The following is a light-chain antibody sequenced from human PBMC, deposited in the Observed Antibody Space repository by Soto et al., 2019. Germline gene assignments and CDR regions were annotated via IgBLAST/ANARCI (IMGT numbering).Light chain of an antibody. CDR2: AAS. V-gene: IGKV1-16*02. Sequence: DIQMTQSPSSLSASVGDRVTITCRASQAISNSLAWLQQKPGKAPKSLMYAASRLQSGVPAKFSGSGSVTDFTLTINSLQPEDFAIYYCQQYNSYPYTFGQGTKVDIK. J-gene: IGKJ2*01. CDR3: QQYNSYPYT. CDR1: QAISNS.